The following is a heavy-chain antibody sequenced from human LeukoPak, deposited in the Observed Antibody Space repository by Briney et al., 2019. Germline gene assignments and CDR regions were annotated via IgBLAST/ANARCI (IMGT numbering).Heavy chain of an antibody. J-gene: IGHJ4*02. Sequence: GGSLRLACAASGFTFSSYWMHWVRHARGKGRVWVSRINRDGSSTNYADSVKGRFTISRDNANNTLYLQMNSLRAEDPAVYYCARDRSPIAVAGTEGFDYWGQGTLVTVSS. CDR3: ARDRSPIAVAGTEGFDY. CDR2: INRDGSST. CDR1: GFTFSSYW. D-gene: IGHD6-19*01. V-gene: IGHV3-74*01.